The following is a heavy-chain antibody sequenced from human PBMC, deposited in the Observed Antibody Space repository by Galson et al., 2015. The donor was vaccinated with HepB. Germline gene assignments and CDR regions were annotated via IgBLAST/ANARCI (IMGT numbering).Heavy chain of an antibody. D-gene: IGHD1-14*01. CDR1: GFTFDDYA. V-gene: IGHV3-9*01. CDR2: ISWNSGSI. J-gene: IGHJ5*02. CDR3: AKSGTTRNWFDP. Sequence: SLRLSCAASGFTFDDYAMHWVRQAPGKGLGWVSGISWNSGSIGYADSVKGRFTISRDNAKNSLYLQMNSLRAEDTALYYCAKSGTTRNWFDPWGQGTLVTVSS.